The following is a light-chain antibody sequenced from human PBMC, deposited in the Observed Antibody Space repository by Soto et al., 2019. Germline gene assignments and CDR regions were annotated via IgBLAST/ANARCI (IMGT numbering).Light chain of an antibody. CDR3: TSWTTSTTMI. CDR1: SSDIGAYNF. V-gene: IGLV2-14*03. Sequence: QSALTQPASVSGSPGQSITISCTGTSSDIGAYNFVSWYQQHPGNAPKLMLYDVNIRPSGVSHRFSGSKSGNTASLTISGLQAEDEAAYYCTSWTTSTTMIFGGGTKLAVL. J-gene: IGLJ2*01. CDR2: DVN.